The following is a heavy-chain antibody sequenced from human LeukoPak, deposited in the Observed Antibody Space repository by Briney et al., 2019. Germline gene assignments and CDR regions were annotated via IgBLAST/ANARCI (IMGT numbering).Heavy chain of an antibody. CDR2: ISVYNGDT. Sequence: AGVKVSFKCSGYTFTFCGISLVRQAPGQGLGWVGWISVYNGDTNYAQKLQGRVTMTTDTSTSPAYMELRSLRSADTAVYYCARDGYSSTSCYVQNWFDPWGQGTLVTVSS. D-gene: IGHD2-2*01. CDR1: GYTFTFCG. V-gene: IGHV1-18*01. CDR3: ARDGYSSTSCYVQNWFDP. J-gene: IGHJ5*02.